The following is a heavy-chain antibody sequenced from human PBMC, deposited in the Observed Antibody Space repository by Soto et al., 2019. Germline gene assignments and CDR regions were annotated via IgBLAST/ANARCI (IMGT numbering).Heavy chain of an antibody. CDR3: ATGLSTHGYYMAA. Sequence: GGSLRLSCAASGFSFSIYWMHWVRQAPGKGLVWVSRIITDGSSTSYADSVKGRFTISRDNAKNTLYLQMNSLRAEDTAVYYCATGLSTHGYYMAAWGKGTTVTVSS. CDR2: IITDGSST. CDR1: GFSFSIYW. V-gene: IGHV3-74*01. J-gene: IGHJ6*03. D-gene: IGHD4-17*01.